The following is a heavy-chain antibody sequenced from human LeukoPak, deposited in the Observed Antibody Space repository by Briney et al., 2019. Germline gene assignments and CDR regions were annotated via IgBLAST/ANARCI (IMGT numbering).Heavy chain of an antibody. Sequence: PSETLSLTCTVSGGSISTYYWSWIRQPPGKGLEWIGYIYYSGSTDYNPSLKSRVTISVDTSKNQFSLKLSSVTAADTAVYYCASTFTILSSWYFDLWGRGTLVTVSS. V-gene: IGHV4-59*01. CDR3: ASTFTILSSWYFDL. CDR1: GGSISTYY. D-gene: IGHD3-9*01. CDR2: IYYSGST. J-gene: IGHJ2*01.